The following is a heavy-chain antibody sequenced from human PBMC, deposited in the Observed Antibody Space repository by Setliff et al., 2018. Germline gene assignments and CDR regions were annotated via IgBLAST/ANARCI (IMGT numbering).Heavy chain of an antibody. CDR1: GGSFSDYW. J-gene: IGHJ4*02. CDR2: IHHSGST. CDR3: ARHASSGLQTFDF. Sequence: SETLSLTCAVYGGSFSDYWWSWIRQLPGKGLEWIAEIHHSGSTNFHPSLKRRVAISVDPSKNQFYLKLSSVTAADTAVYYCARHASSGLQTFDFWGQGALVTVSS. V-gene: IGHV4-34*01. D-gene: IGHD6-13*01.